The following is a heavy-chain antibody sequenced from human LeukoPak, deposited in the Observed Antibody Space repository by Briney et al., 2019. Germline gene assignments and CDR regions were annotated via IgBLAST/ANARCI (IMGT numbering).Heavy chain of an antibody. CDR3: AREDSSGWDNWFDP. D-gene: IGHD6-19*01. Sequence: TSETLSLTCTVSGGSISSYYWSWIRQPPGKGLEWIGYIYYSGSTNYNPSLKSRVTISVDTSKNQFSLKLSSVTAADTAVYYCAREDSSGWDNWFDPWGQGTLVTVSS. V-gene: IGHV4-59*01. J-gene: IGHJ5*02. CDR1: GGSISSYY. CDR2: IYYSGST.